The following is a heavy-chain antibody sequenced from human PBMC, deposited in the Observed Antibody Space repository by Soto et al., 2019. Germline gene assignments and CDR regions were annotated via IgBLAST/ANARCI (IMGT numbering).Heavy chain of an antibody. J-gene: IGHJ4*02. D-gene: IGHD2-15*01. V-gene: IGHV3-30*18. CDR2: ISYDGSNK. CDR3: AKDIRRYCSGGSCYYFDY. Sequence: GGSLRLSCAASGFTFSSYGMRWVRQAPGKGLEWVAVISYDGSNKYYADSVKGRFTISRDNSKNTLYLQMNSLRAEDTAVYYCAKDIRRYCSGGSCYYFDYWGQGTLVTVSS. CDR1: GFTFSSYG.